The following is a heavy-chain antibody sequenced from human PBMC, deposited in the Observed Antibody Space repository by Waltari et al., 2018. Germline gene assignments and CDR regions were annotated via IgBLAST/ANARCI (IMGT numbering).Heavy chain of an antibody. D-gene: IGHD3-10*01. CDR1: GGSISSGSYY. V-gene: IGHV4-61*09. J-gene: IGHJ4*02. CDR2: IYTSGST. CDR3: ARVMMVQGVHFDY. Sequence: QVQLQESGPGLVKPSQTLSLTCTVSGGSISSGSYYWSWIRQPAGKGLEWIGYIYTSGSTNYNPSLKSRVTISVDTSKNQFALKLSSVTAADTAVYYCARVMMVQGVHFDYWGQGTLVTVSS.